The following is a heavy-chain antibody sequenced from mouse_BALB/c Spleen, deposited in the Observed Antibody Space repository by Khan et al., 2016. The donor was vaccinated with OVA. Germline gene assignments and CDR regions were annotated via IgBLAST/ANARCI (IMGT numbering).Heavy chain of an antibody. CDR1: GYTFTSYY. J-gene: IGHJ3*01. Sequence: QVQLQQPGAELVKPGASVKLSCKASGYTFTSYYMYWVKQRPGQGLEWIGDINPSNGDTYFNEKFKNKATLTVDKSSSTTYMQLSSLTSEDSVVYYCTRGGYGGFASWGQGTLVTVSA. V-gene: IGHV1-53*01. CDR2: INPSNGDT. D-gene: IGHD2-2*01. CDR3: TRGGYGGFAS.